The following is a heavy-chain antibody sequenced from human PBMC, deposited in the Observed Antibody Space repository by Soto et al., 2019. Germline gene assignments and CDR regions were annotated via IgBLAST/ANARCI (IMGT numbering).Heavy chain of an antibody. J-gene: IGHJ3*02. D-gene: IGHD3-22*01. CDR1: GFSLSTSGMC. CDR3: ARSKYYYDSSGPSDAFDI. Sequence: SGSTLVNPTQTLTLTCTFSGFSLSTSGMCVSWIRQPPGKALEWLALIDWDDDKYYSTSLKTRLTISKDTSKNQVVLTMTNMDPVDTATYYCARSKYYYDSSGPSDAFDIWGQGTMVTVSS. CDR2: IDWDDDK. V-gene: IGHV2-70*01.